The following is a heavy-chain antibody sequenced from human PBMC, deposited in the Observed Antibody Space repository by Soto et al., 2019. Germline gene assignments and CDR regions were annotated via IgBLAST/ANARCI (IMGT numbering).Heavy chain of an antibody. Sequence: SETLSLTCTVSGGSISSSSYYWGWIRQPPGKGLEWIGSIYYSGSTYYNPSLKSRVTISVDTSKNQFSLKLSSVTAADTAVYYCARLGKYYQSLAPWGPGTLVTVS. CDR2: IYYSGST. J-gene: IGHJ5*02. CDR1: GGSISSSSYY. CDR3: ARLGKYYQSLAP. V-gene: IGHV4-39*01. D-gene: IGHD2-2*01.